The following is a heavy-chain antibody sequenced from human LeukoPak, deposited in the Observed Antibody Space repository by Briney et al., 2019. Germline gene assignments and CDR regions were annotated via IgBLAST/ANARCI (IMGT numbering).Heavy chain of an antibody. CDR3: TRDEEPYSSGWYSGFDY. V-gene: IGHV3-49*04. CDR1: GFAFSSFG. CDR2: IRSKAYGGTT. D-gene: IGHD6-19*01. J-gene: IGHJ4*02. Sequence: GGSLRLSCAASGFAFSSFGMNWVRQAPGKGLEWVGFIRSKAYGGTTEYAASVKGRFTISRDDSKSIAYLQMNSLKTEDTAVYYCTRDEEPYSSGWYSGFDYWGQGTLVTVSS.